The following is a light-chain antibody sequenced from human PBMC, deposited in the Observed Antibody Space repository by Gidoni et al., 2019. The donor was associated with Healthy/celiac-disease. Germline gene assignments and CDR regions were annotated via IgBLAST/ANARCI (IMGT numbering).Light chain of an antibody. J-gene: IGKJ5*01. CDR2: GAS. Sequence: EIVMTQYPATLSVSPGERATLSCRASQRVSSNLAWYQQKPGHAPRLLIYGASTRATGIPARFSGSGSGTEFTLTISSLQSEDFAVYYCQQYNNWPITFGQGTRLEIK. CDR1: QRVSSN. V-gene: IGKV3-15*01. CDR3: QQYNNWPIT.